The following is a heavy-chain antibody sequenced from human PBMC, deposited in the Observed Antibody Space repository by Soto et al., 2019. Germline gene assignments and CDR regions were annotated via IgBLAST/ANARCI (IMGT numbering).Heavy chain of an antibody. CDR3: TRSAVLYNWNAFDP. D-gene: IGHD1-20*01. CDR1: GDSISYYY. V-gene: IGHV4-59*08. CDR2: IYYSGTT. J-gene: IGHJ5*02. Sequence: SETLSLTCTVSGDSISYYYWSWIRQPPGKGLEWLGFIYYSGTTKYNPSLKSRVTISVDTSKNQFSLKLNSVTAADTAVYYCTRSAVLYNWNAFDPWGQGTLVTVSS.